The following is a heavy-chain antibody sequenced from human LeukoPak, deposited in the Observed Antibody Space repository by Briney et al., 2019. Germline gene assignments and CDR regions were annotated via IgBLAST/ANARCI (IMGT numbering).Heavy chain of an antibody. CDR3: ARRAGSGWYADY. J-gene: IGHJ4*02. CDR1: GFTFSSYA. Sequence: GSLRLSCAASGFTFSSYAMSWIRQPPGKGLEWIGSIYYSGSTYYNPSLKSRVTISVDTSKNQFSLKLSSVTAADTAVYCCARRAGSGWYADYWGQGTLVTVSS. D-gene: IGHD6-19*01. CDR2: IYYSGST. V-gene: IGHV4-39*01.